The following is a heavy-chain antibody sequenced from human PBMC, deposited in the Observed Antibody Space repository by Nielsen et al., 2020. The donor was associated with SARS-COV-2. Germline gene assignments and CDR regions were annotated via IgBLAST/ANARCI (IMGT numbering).Heavy chain of an antibody. D-gene: IGHD4-17*01. CDR3: ASFGDYGY. J-gene: IGHJ4*02. CDR2: INPNSGGR. Sequence: ASVKVSCKTSGYTFTDYYMHWVRQAPGQGLEWMGRINPNSGGRNYAQKFQGRVTMTRDTSISTAYMELSRLRSEDTAVYYCASFGDYGYWGQGTLVTVSS. CDR1: GYTFTDYY. V-gene: IGHV1-2*06.